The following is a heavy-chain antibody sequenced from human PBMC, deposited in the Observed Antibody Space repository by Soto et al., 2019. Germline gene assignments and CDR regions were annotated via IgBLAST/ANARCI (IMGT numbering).Heavy chain of an antibody. V-gene: IGHV1-3*01. Sequence: ASVKVSCKASGYTFTGYAMHWLRQAPGQRLEWMGWINAGNGNTKYSQKFQGRVTITRDTSASTAYMELSSLRSEDTAVYYCARAPSWSYFDLWGRGTLVTVSS. CDR1: GYTFTGYA. D-gene: IGHD2-8*01. J-gene: IGHJ2*01. CDR2: INAGNGNT. CDR3: ARAPSWSYFDL.